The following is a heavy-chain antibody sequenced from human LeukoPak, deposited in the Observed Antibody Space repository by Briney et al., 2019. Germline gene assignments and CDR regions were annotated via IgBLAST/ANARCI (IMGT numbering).Heavy chain of an antibody. CDR1: GFTLGSHA. CDR3: ARTHGDYAPRRAYDV. CDR2: ISGSGGST. V-gene: IGHV3-23*01. J-gene: IGHJ3*01. Sequence: GGSLRLSCAVSGFTLGSHAMSWVRQAPGKGLEYVAAISGSGGSTYYADSVEGRFTITRDNSRNSVSLQMDSLRAEDTAIYYCARTHGDYAPRRAYDVWGQGTMVTVSS. D-gene: IGHD4-17*01.